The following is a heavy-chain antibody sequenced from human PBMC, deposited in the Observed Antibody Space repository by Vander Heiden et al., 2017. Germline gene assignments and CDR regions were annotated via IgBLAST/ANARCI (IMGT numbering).Heavy chain of an antibody. V-gene: IGHV3-30*04. D-gene: IGHD2-15*01. J-gene: IGHJ6*02. CDR1: GFTFGSYA. CDR3: ASDIVVVVAATIPGGMDV. CDR2: ISYDGSNK. Sequence: QVQLVDSGGGVVQPGRSLSLPCAASGFTFGSYAMHCVRQAPGKGLEWVAVISYDGSNKYYADSVKGRVTISRDNSKNTLYRQMNSLRAEETAVYYCASDIVVVVAATIPGGMDVWGQGTTVTVYS.